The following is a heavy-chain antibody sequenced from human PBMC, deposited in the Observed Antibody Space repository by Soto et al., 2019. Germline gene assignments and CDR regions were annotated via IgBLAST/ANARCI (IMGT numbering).Heavy chain of an antibody. CDR3: ARVSVSYGMDV. CDR1: GFIFGNYW. CDR2: INPGGREK. Sequence: EAQLVESGGTLVQPGGSLRLSCAASGFIFGNYWLSWVRQAPGKGLEWVANINPGGREKNYVDSVKGRFSISRDNAKNSMYLQMNSLRAEDTAVYYCARVSVSYGMDVWGQGTTVTVSS. V-gene: IGHV3-7*03. J-gene: IGHJ6*02.